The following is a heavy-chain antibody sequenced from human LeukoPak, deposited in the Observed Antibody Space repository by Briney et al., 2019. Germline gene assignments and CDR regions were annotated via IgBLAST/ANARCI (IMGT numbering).Heavy chain of an antibody. CDR3: ASRSSVGRNDAANV. D-gene: IGHD1-14*01. CDR1: GYSFTNHW. CDR2: MYPGDSDT. V-gene: IGHV5-51*01. Sequence: GESLKISCKGSGYSFTNHWIGWVRQMPGKGLEWMGTMYPGDSDTTYSPSFQGQVTISADKSISTAYLQRSSLKASDTAVYYYASRSSVGRNDAANVWGQGTMVTV. J-gene: IGHJ3*01.